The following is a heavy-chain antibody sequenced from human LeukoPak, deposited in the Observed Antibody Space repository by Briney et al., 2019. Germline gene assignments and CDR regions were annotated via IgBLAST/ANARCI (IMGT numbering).Heavy chain of an antibody. CDR2: ITVSGGGT. J-gene: IGHJ5*02. CDR1: GFTVSTFA. CDR3: AKAFSAYENWPPNWFDP. V-gene: IGHV3-23*01. D-gene: IGHD5-12*01. Sequence: GGSLRLSCAASGFTVSTFAMSWVRQAPGKGLEWVSPITVSGGGTYYADSVKGRLTISRDNSKNTLYLQMSSLRAEDTAVYYCAKAFSAYENWPPNWFDPWGQGTLVTVSS.